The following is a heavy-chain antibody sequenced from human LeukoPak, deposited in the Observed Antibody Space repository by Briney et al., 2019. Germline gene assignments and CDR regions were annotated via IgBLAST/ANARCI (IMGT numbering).Heavy chain of an antibody. D-gene: IGHD1-26*01. Sequence: ASVKVSCKASGYTFTSYYMHWVRQAPGQGLEWMGIINPSGGSTSYAQKFQGRVTMTRDMSTSTVYMELSSLRSEDTAVYYCARDRLSGSILGYWFDPWGQGTLVTVSS. V-gene: IGHV1-46*01. J-gene: IGHJ5*02. CDR2: INPSGGST. CDR3: ARDRLSGSILGYWFDP. CDR1: GYTFTSYY.